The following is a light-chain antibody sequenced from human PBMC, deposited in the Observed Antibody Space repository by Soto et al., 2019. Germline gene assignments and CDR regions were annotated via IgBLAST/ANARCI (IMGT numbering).Light chain of an antibody. CDR3: SSYTSSSPYV. V-gene: IGLV2-14*01. CDR2: EVS. CDR1: SSDVGGYNY. Sequence: QSALTQPASVSGSPGQSITISCTGTSSDVGGYNYVSWYQQHPGKARKLMIYEVSNRPSGVSNRFSGSKSGNTASLTISGLQAEDEADYYCSSYTSSSPYVFGTGTQLTVL. J-gene: IGLJ1*01.